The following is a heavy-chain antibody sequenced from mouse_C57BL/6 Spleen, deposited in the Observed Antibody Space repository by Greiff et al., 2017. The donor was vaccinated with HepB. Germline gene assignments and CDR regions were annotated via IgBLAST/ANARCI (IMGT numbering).Heavy chain of an antibody. CDR3: ARERDWDDWYFDV. V-gene: IGHV1-81*01. CDR1: GYTFTSYG. Sequence: QVQLQQSGAELARPGASVKLSCKASGYTFTSYGISWVKQRTGQGLEWIGEIYPRSGNTYYNEKFKGKATLTADKSSSTAYMELRSLTSEDSAVYFCARERDWDDWYFDVWGTGTTVTVSS. CDR2: IYPRSGNT. J-gene: IGHJ1*03. D-gene: IGHD4-1*01.